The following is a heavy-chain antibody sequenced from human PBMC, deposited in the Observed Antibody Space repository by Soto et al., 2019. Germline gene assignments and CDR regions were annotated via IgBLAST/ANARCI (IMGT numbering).Heavy chain of an antibody. CDR3: AKYGDTGGYFDY. Sequence: PSETLSLTCTASGGSIRNYYWTWIRQPPGKGLEWIGYIYYSGSTNYNPSLKSRVTISVDTSMNQFSLKLSSVTAADTAVYYCAKYGDTGGYFDYWGQGTLVTVSS. V-gene: IGHV4-59*01. J-gene: IGHJ4*02. D-gene: IGHD4-17*01. CDR1: GGSIRNYY. CDR2: IYYSGST.